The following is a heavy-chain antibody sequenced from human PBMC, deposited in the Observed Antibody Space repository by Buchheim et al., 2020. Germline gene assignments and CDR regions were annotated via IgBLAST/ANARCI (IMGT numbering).Heavy chain of an antibody. V-gene: IGHV3-30*04. J-gene: IGHJ6*02. D-gene: IGHD3-3*01. CDR2: ISYDGSNK. Sequence: QVQLVESGGGVVQPGRSLRLSCAASGFTFSSYAMHWVRQAPGKGLEWVAVISYDGSNKYYADSVKGRFTISRDNSKNTLYLQMNSLRAEDTAVYYCAKAEAPVNYYDFWSGYYTSYYYGMDVWGQGTT. CDR1: GFTFSSYA. CDR3: AKAEAPVNYYDFWSGYYTSYYYGMDV.